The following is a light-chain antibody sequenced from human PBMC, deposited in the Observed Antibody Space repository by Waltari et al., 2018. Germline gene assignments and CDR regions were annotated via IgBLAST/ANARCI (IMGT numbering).Light chain of an antibody. CDR3: QQYNTYSS. CDR1: QSISNY. Sequence: DIQMTKFPSTLSASVGDTITITCRASQSISNYLAWYQQKPGKAPKLLIYKASSSGSGVPSRFSGSGSGTEFTLTISSLQPDDFATYYCQQYNTYSSFGQGTKLEIK. CDR2: KAS. J-gene: IGKJ2*03. V-gene: IGKV1-5*03.